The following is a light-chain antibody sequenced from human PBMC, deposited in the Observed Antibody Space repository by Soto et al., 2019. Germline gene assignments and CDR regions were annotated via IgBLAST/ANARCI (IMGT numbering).Light chain of an antibody. CDR1: QSVRSKY. Sequence: ESMLTQSPATLSLSPGERATLSCRASQSVRSKYLTWYQQKPGQAPRLLIYGASLRATGVPDRFSGSGSGTDFTLTISRLEPEDVAVDYCQQFGDSPPAFTFGQGTKLEI. J-gene: IGKJ2*01. V-gene: IGKV3-20*01. CDR2: GAS. CDR3: QQFGDSPPAFT.